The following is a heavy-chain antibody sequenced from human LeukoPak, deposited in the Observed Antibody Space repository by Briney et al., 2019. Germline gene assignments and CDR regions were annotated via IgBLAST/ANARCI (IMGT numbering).Heavy chain of an antibody. D-gene: IGHD6-25*01. CDR1: GYTFTSYG. CDR2: INPRGGST. J-gene: IGHJ4*02. V-gene: IGHV1-46*01. CDR3: ARVGSAAATADY. Sequence: ASVKVSCKASGYTFTSYGISWVRQAPGQGPGWMGIINPRGGSTDYAQKFQGRITMTSDTSTSTVYMELNSLRSDDTAVYFCARVGSAAATADYWGQGTLVTVSS.